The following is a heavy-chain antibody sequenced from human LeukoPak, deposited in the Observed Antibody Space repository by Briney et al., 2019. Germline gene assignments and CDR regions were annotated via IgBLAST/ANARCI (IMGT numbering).Heavy chain of an antibody. CDR3: ASGYYYDSSGYYLPRWFDP. V-gene: IGHV4-34*01. Sequence: SETLSLTCAVYGGSFSGYYWSWIRQPPGKGLEWIGEINHSGSTNYNPSLKSRVTISVDTSKNQFSLKLSSVTAADTAVYYCASGYYYDSSGYYLPRWFDPWGQGTLVTVSS. J-gene: IGHJ5*02. D-gene: IGHD3-22*01. CDR2: INHSGST. CDR1: GGSFSGYY.